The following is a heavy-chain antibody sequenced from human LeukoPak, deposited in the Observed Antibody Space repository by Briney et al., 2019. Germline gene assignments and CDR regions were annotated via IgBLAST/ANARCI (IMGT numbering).Heavy chain of an antibody. Sequence: ASVKVSCKASGYTFTDYYMHWVRQAPGQGLEWMGWINPNSGGTNYAQKFQGRVTMTRDTSISTAYMELSRLRSDDTAVYYCARTLRGDYGDYRYNWFDPWGQGTLVTVSS. D-gene: IGHD4-17*01. CDR3: ARTLRGDYGDYRYNWFDP. CDR1: GYTFTDYY. CDR2: INPNSGGT. V-gene: IGHV1-2*02. J-gene: IGHJ5*02.